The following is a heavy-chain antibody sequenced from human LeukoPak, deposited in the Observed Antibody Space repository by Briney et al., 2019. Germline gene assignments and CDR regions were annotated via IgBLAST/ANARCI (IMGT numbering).Heavy chain of an antibody. CDR1: GLTFSIYA. Sequence: GGSLRLSCAASGLTFSIYAMHWVRQAPGKGLEWVAVIWYDGSNKYYADSVKGRFTISRDNSKNTLYLQMNSLRAEDTAVYFCAGGTGWIFDHWGQGTLVTVSS. CDR2: IWYDGSNK. CDR3: AGGTGWIFDH. J-gene: IGHJ4*02. V-gene: IGHV3-33*01. D-gene: IGHD6-19*01.